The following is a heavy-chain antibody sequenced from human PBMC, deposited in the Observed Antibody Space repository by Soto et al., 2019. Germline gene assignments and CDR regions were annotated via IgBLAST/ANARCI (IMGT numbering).Heavy chain of an antibody. CDR2: IFSNDEK. V-gene: IGHV2-26*01. J-gene: IGHJ6*02. D-gene: IGHD3-3*01. CDR3: ARILLRPSSEPRYGMDV. CDR1: GFSLSNARMG. Sequence: SGPTLVNPTETLTLTCTVSGFSLSNARMGVSWIRQPPGKALEWLAHIFSNDEKSYSTSLKSRLTISKDTSKSQVVLTMTNMDPVDTATYYCARILLRPSSEPRYGMDVWGQGTTVTVSS.